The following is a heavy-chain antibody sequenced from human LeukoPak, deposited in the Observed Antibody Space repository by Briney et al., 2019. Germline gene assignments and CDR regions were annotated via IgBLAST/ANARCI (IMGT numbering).Heavy chain of an antibody. D-gene: IGHD3-10*01. V-gene: IGHV2-5*02. CDR1: GFSLSTSGVG. CDR3: AHLIDSGSARYYFDY. Sequence: KESGPTLVKPTQTLTLTCTFSGFSLSTSGVGVGCIRQPPGKALAWLALIYWDDDKRYSPSLKSRLTITKDTSKNQVVLTMTNMDPVDTATYYCAHLIDSGSARYYFDYWGQGILVTVSS. J-gene: IGHJ4*02. CDR2: IYWDDDK.